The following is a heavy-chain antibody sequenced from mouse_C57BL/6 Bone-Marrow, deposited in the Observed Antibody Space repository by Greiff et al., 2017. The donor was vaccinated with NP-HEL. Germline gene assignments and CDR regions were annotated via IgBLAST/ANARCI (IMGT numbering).Heavy chain of an antibody. CDR3: AGDYDGYWYFDV. D-gene: IGHD2-3*01. J-gene: IGHJ1*03. CDR2: ITHSGET. CDR1: GFPITSGYY. Sequence: VQLQQSGPGLVKPSQSLFLTCSITGFPITSGYYWIWIRQSPGKPLEWMGYITHSGETFYNPSLQSPISTTRETSKNQFFLQLNSVTTEDTAMYYCAGDYDGYWYFDVWGTGTTVTVSS. V-gene: IGHV12-3*01.